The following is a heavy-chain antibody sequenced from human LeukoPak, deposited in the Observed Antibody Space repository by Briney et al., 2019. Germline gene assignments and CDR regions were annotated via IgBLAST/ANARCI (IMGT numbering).Heavy chain of an antibody. J-gene: IGHJ4*02. Sequence: KPSETLSLTCAVYGGPFSGYYWSWIRQPPGKGLEWIGEINHSGSTYYNPSLKSRVTISVDTSKSQFSLKLSSVTAADTAVYYCATYYDSSLGFDYWGQGTLVTVSS. CDR3: ATYYDSSLGFDY. CDR1: GGPFSGYY. D-gene: IGHD3-22*01. CDR2: INHSGST. V-gene: IGHV4-34*01.